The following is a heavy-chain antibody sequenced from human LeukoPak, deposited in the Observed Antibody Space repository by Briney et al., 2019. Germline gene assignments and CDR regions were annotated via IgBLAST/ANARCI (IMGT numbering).Heavy chain of an antibody. CDR1: GFTFTNYA. D-gene: IGHD1-1*01. V-gene: IGHV3-30*03. Sequence: GGSLRLSCAASGFTFTNYAMHWVRQTPGKGLEWVALISSDGSKNIYADPVKGRFTVSRDNSKNTLYLQMNSLRAEDTAVYYCVRGLVQTTMSYSVDYWGQGALVTVSS. CDR3: VRGLVQTTMSYSVDY. CDR2: ISSDGSKN. J-gene: IGHJ4*02.